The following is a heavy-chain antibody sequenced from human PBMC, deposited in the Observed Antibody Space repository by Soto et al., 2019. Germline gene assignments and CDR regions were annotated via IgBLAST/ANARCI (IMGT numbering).Heavy chain of an antibody. D-gene: IGHD1-26*01. V-gene: IGHV4-39*07. Sequence: SETLSLTCTVSGASISSGPYYWTWIRQTPGKGLQWIGQINHSGSAVYSPSLRDRVTISAMSNNQFSLDLSSVTAADTAVYYCTRGLLSGSSYSGGWYYFDSWGQGTMVTVSS. CDR3: TRGLLSGSSYSGGWYYFDS. J-gene: IGHJ4*02. CDR1: GASISSGPYY. CDR2: INHSGSA.